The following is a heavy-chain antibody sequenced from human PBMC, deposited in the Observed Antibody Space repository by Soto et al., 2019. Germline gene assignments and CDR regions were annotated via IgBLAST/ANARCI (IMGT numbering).Heavy chain of an antibody. J-gene: IGHJ4*02. CDR2: IYYSGST. CDR1: GGSISSYY. D-gene: IGHD6-19*01. V-gene: IGHV4-59*01. CDR3: ARESVAGRTFDY. Sequence: QVQLQESGPGLVKPSETLSLTCTVSGGSISSYYWSWIRQPPGKGLEWIGYIYYSGSTNYNPSRKSRVTISVATSKNQFSLKLSSVTAADTAVYYCARESVAGRTFDYWGQGTLVTVSS.